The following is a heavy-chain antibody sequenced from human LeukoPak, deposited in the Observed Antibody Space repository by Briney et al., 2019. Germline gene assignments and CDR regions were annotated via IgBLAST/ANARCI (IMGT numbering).Heavy chain of an antibody. CDR2: IYTSGSA. D-gene: IGHD4-17*01. CDR3: ARDQFGGGTVTAEYYFDY. J-gene: IGHJ4*02. CDR1: GGSTSRFY. Sequence: PETLSLTPTVSGGSTSRFYWSCIRQPAGKRVEWSGRIYTSGSANYNPSLKSRVTMSGDTSKNQFSLKLSSVTAADTAVYYCARDQFGGGTVTAEYYFDYWGQGTLVTVSS. V-gene: IGHV4-4*07.